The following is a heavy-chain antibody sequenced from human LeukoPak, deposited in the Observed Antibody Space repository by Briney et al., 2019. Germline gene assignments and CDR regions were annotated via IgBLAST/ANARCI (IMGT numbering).Heavy chain of an antibody. CDR3: ARLGYSSICL. CDR2: XSYTGIT. D-gene: IGHD6-13*01. V-gene: IGHV4-39*01. Sequence: SETLSLTCTVSGDSINSSSXXXXWIRXPXXXXXXGLRCXSYTGITFXNPSXTXXVPISVDTSKNQFSLKLTSVTAADTAVYYCARLGYSSICLWGQATLVTVSS. J-gene: IGHJ4*02. CDR1: GDSINSSSXX.